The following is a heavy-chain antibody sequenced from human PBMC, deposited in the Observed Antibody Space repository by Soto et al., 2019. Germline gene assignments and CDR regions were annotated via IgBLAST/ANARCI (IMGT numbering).Heavy chain of an antibody. CDR3: ARGSFMGGAGTLDPFDY. CDR2: INHSGST. Sequence: SETLSLTCAVSGGSFSGYYWSWIRQPPGKGLEWIGEINHSGSTNYNPSLKSRVTISVDTSKNQFSLKLSSVTAADTAVYYCARGSFMGGAGTLDPFDYWGQGTLVTVSS. CDR1: GGSFSGYY. D-gene: IGHD3-10*01. J-gene: IGHJ4*02. V-gene: IGHV4-34*01.